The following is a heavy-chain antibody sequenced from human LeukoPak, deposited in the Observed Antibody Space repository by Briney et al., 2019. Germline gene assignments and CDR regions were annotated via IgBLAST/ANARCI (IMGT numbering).Heavy chain of an antibody. V-gene: IGHV3-30*02. Sequence: GGSLRLSCAASGFTFSSYGMHWVRQAPGKGLEWVAFIRYDGSNKYYADSVKGRFTISRDSSKNTLYLQMNSLRAEDTAVYYCAKERDTAMATIDYWGQGTLVTVSS. CDR3: AKERDTAMATIDY. CDR2: IRYDGSNK. CDR1: GFTFSSYG. J-gene: IGHJ4*02. D-gene: IGHD5-18*01.